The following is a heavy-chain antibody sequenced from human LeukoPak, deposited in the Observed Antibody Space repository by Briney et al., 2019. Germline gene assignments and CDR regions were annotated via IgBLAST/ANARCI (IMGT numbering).Heavy chain of an antibody. D-gene: IGHD5-18*01. CDR1: GFTFSSYW. CDR2: INSDGSST. Sequence: PGGSLRLSCAASGFTFSSYWMHWVRQAPGKGLVWVSRINSDGSSTSYADFVKGRFTISRDNAKNTLYLQMNSLRAEDTAVYYCARGNAAMAPDAFDIWGQGTMVTVSS. CDR3: ARGNAAMAPDAFDI. J-gene: IGHJ3*02. V-gene: IGHV3-74*01.